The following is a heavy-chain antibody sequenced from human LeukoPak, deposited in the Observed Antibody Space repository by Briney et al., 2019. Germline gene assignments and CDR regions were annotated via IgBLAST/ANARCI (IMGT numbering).Heavy chain of an antibody. V-gene: IGHV1-46*01. CDR2: INPSDGST. CDR3: ARQHTVTTGFDI. CDR1: GYTFTSYY. Sequence: ASVKVSCKASGYTFTSYYMHWVRQAPGQGLEWMGIINPSDGSTSYAQKFQGRVTMTRDTSTSTVYMELSSLRSEDTAVYYCARQHTVTTGFDIWGQGTMVTVSS. J-gene: IGHJ3*02. D-gene: IGHD4-17*01.